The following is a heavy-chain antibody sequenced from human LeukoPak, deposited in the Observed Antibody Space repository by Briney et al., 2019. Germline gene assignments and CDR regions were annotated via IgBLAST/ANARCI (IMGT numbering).Heavy chain of an antibody. D-gene: IGHD2-2*01. CDR1: GFTVSDND. V-gene: IGHV3-53*01. Sequence: GGSLRLSCAASGFTVSDNDMNWVRQASRKGLEWVSLIYPGGSTHYADSVRGRFTISRDNSKNTVYLQMNNLRAEDTAVYFCASRPVADRVWGQGTLVTVSS. CDR2: IYPGGST. CDR3: ASRPVADRV. J-gene: IGHJ4*02.